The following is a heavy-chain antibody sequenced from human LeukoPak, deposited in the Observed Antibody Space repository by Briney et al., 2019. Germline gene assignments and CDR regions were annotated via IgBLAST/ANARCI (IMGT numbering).Heavy chain of an antibody. D-gene: IGHD3-16*01. CDR3: ARKGGDY. CDR1: GVSISSYH. J-gene: IGHJ4*02. Sequence: SETLSLTCTVSGVSISSYHWSWIRQPPVKGLEWIGYIYNSGSTNYNPSLKSRVTISVDTSKNQVSLKLSSVTAADTAVYYCARKGGDYGGQGILVTVS. CDR2: IYNSGST. V-gene: IGHV4-59*01.